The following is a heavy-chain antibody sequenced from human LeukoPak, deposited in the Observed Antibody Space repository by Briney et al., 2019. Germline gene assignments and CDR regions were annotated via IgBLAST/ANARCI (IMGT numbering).Heavy chain of an antibody. CDR1: GFTFSSYS. D-gene: IGHD2-2*01. CDR2: ISSSSSYI. Sequence: GGSLRLSCAASGFTFSSYSMNWVRQAPGKGLEWVSSISSSSSYIYYADSVKGRFTISRDNAKNSLYLQMNSLRAEDTAVYYCARGSQETDCSSTSCWPRKTNNWFDPWGQGTLVTASS. V-gene: IGHV3-21*01. CDR3: ARGSQETDCSSTSCWPRKTNNWFDP. J-gene: IGHJ5*02.